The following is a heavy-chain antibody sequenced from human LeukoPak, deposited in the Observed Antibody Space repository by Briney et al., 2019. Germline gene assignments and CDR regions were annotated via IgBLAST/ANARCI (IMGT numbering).Heavy chain of an antibody. CDR1: GFTFSSYA. Sequence: PGGSLRLSCAASGFTFSSYAMHWVRQAPGKGLEWVAVISYDGSNKYYADSVKGRFTISRDNSKNTLYLQMNSLRAEDTAVYYCARDGPAGEGYCSSTSCPRNNWFDPWGQGTLVTVSS. CDR3: ARDGPAGEGYCSSTSCPRNNWFDP. D-gene: IGHD2-2*01. V-gene: IGHV3-30-3*01. CDR2: ISYDGSNK. J-gene: IGHJ5*02.